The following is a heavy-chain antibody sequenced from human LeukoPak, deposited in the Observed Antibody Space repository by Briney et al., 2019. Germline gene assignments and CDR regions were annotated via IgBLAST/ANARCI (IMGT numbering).Heavy chain of an antibody. CDR2: INGSGGST. Sequence: GGSLRLSCAASGFTFSNYDMSWVRQAPGKGLEWVSAINGSGGSTYYADSVKGRFTISRDNSKNTLYLQMNSLRAEDTAVYYCAKDRTKPEYWGQGTLVTVSS. D-gene: IGHD1-1*01. J-gene: IGHJ4*02. V-gene: IGHV3-23*01. CDR1: GFTFSNYD. CDR3: AKDRTKPEY.